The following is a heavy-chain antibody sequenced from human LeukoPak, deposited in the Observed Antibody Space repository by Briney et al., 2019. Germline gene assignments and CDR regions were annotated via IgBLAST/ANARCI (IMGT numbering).Heavy chain of an antibody. D-gene: IGHD7-27*01. CDR2: VSDDGSRK. J-gene: IGHJ3*01. CDR1: GSTLSRYA. Sequence: GRSLRLSCADSGSTLSRYAMHWVRQAPGKGLEWVAVVSDDGSRKFYTDSVKGRFTISRDNAKNTLYLQMNSLRAEDTAVYYCAKFADPGVWGQGTMVTVSS. V-gene: IGHV3-30-3*02. CDR3: AKFADPGV.